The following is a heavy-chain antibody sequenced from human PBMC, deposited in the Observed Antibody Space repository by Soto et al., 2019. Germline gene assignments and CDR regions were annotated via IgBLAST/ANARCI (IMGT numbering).Heavy chain of an antibody. V-gene: IGHV2-70*01. J-gene: IGHJ4*02. CDR1: GFSLITRGMC. Sequence: GSGRTLVNPAQTLTLTCTFSGFSLITRGMCVSWIGRPPGKALEWLALIDWDDDKYYSTSLKTRLTISKDTSKNQVVLTMTNMDPVDTATYYCARRGSCYSGPFDYWGQGTLVTVSS. D-gene: IGHD2-15*01. CDR3: ARRGSCYSGPFDY. CDR2: IDWDDDK.